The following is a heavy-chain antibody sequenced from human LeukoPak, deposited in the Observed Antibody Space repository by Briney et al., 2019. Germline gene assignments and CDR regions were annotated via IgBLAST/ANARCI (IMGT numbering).Heavy chain of an antibody. CDR1: GFTVSSSY. J-gene: IGHJ4*02. D-gene: IGHD1-26*01. CDR3: AKGRGYSGTYPVDY. CDR2: ISSAGTT. Sequence: GGSLRLSCAASGFTVSSSYMSWVRQAPGKGLEWVSIISSAGTTYYADSVRGRFTISRDNSKNTLFLQMNSLRAEDTAVYYCAKGRGYSGTYPVDYWGQGTLVTVSS. V-gene: IGHV3-53*01.